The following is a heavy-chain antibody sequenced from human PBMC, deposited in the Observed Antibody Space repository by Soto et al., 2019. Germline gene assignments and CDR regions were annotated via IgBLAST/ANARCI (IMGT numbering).Heavy chain of an antibody. Sequence: SLRLSCAASGFPFDDYVIHWVRQAPGTGLEWVSSISWNSATIGYADSVKGRFTISRDNAKNSLYLQMKSLRPEDTALYYCAKDVHPYQGVAGVDDWGQGTRVTVSS. J-gene: IGHJ4*02. V-gene: IGHV3-9*01. D-gene: IGHD6-19*01. CDR3: AKDVHPYQGVAGVDD. CDR1: GFPFDDYV. CDR2: ISWNSATI.